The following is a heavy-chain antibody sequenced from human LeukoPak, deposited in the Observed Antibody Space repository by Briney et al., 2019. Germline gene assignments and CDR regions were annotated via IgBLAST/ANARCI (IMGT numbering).Heavy chain of an antibody. D-gene: IGHD4-17*01. CDR2: ISYDGSNK. CDR1: GFTFSSYG. J-gene: IGHJ2*01. Sequence: PGRSLRLSCAASGFTFSSYGMHWVRQAPGKGLEWVAVISYDGSNKYYADSVKGRFTISRDNSKNTLYLQMNSLRAEDTAVYYCAKDGDFTVTTLDWYFDLWSRGTLVTVSS. V-gene: IGHV3-30*18. CDR3: AKDGDFTVTTLDWYFDL.